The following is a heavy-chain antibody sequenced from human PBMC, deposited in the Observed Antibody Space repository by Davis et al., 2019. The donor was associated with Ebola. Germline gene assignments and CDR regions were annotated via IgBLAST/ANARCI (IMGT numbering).Heavy chain of an antibody. V-gene: IGHV1-69*13. CDR1: GGSFSSHP. CDR2: IIPIFDTP. J-gene: IGHJ4*02. D-gene: IGHD3-9*01. Sequence: SAKVSCKTSGGSFSSHPISWVRQAPRQGLEWMGGIIPIFDTPRYAQKFQGRITITADASTSTAYMELSSLRSEDTATYFCARDFDGGNYYFDYWGPGTPVTVSS. CDR3: ARDFDGGNYYFDY.